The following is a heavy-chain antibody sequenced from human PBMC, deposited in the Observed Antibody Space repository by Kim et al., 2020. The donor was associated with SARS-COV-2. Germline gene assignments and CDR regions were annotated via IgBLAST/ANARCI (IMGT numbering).Heavy chain of an antibody. CDR3: ARWNSPGGWFDP. D-gene: IGHD1-1*01. Sequence: ASVKVSCKAAGYTFTSYSMHWVRQAPGQGLEWMGIINCNSGNLNYAQKFQGRVTMTRDTSTTTVYMELSSLRSEDTAVYYCARWNSPGGWFDPWGQGTLVIVSS. CDR2: INCNSGNL. CDR1: GYTFTSYS. V-gene: IGHV1-46*01. J-gene: IGHJ5*02.